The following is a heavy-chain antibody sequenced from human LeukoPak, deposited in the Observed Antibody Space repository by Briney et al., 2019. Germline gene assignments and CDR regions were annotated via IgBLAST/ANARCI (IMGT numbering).Heavy chain of an antibody. D-gene: IGHD5-24*01. CDR3: ARDGVEMATTSPNWFDP. CDR1: GGSISSYY. Sequence: SETLSLTCTVSGGSISSYYWSWIRQPAGKGLEWIGRIYTSGSTNYNPSLKSRVTISVDTSKNQFSLKLSSVTAADTAVYYCARDGVEMATTSPNWFDPWGQGTLVTVSS. CDR2: IYTSGST. J-gene: IGHJ5*02. V-gene: IGHV4-4*07.